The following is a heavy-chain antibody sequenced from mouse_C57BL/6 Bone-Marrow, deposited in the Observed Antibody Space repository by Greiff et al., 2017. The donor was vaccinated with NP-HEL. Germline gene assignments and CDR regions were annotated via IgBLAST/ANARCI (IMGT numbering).Heavy chain of an antibody. D-gene: IGHD2-5*01. CDR1: GFTFSSYG. CDR3: ARHYYSNYFDY. J-gene: IGHJ2*01. V-gene: IGHV5-6*01. Sequence: EVKLMESGGDLVKPGGSLKLSCAASGFTFSSYGMSWVRQTPDKRLEWVATISSGGSYTYSPDSVTGRFTISRDNAKNTLYLQMSSLKSEDTAMYYCARHYYSNYFDYWGQGTTLTVSS. CDR2: ISSGGSYT.